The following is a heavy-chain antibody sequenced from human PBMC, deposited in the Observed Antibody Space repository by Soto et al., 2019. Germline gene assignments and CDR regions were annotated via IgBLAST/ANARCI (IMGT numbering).Heavy chain of an antibody. V-gene: IGHV1-69*13. Sequence: SVKVSCKASGGTFSSYSISWVRQAPGQGLEWIGGIIPIFGSANYAQKFQGRGTITADESTSTAYMGLSSLRSEDTAVYYCARDLFGDSSGYYPYYFDYWGQGTLVTVSS. CDR3: ARDLFGDSSGYYPYYFDY. CDR1: GGTFSSYS. CDR2: IIPIFGSA. J-gene: IGHJ4*02. D-gene: IGHD3-22*01.